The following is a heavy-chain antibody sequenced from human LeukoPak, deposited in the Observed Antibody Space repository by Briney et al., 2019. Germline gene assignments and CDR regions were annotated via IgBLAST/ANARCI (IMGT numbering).Heavy chain of an antibody. V-gene: IGHV3-23*01. CDR2: ISNTGGST. CDR3: AKCPGSANCYTGFDY. J-gene: IGHJ4*02. CDR1: GFSFNTYA. Sequence: GGSLRLSCAASGFSFNTYAMSWVRQAPGKGLEWVSAISNTGGSTYYADSVKGRFTISRDNSKNTLYLQMNSLRAEDTAVYYCAKCPGSANCYTGFDYWGQGTLVTVSS. D-gene: IGHD2-2*02.